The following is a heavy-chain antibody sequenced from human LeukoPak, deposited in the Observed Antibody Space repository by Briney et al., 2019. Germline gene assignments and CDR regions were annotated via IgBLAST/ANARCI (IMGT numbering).Heavy chain of an antibody. CDR1: GFTFSSYA. CDR2: ISYDGSNK. D-gene: IGHD3-10*01. CDR3: ARGYYGLDI. Sequence: GGSLRLSCAASGFTFSSYAMDWVRQAPGKGLEWVAVISYDGSNKYYADSVKGRFAISRDNSKNTLYLQMNSLRAEDTAVYYCARGYYGLDIWGQGTMVTVSS. J-gene: IGHJ3*02. V-gene: IGHV3-30*09.